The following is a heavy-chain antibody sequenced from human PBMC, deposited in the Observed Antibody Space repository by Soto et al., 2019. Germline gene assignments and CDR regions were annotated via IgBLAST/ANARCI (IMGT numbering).Heavy chain of an antibody. CDR1: GFTFSSYA. Sequence: EVQLLESGGGLVQPGGSLRLSCAASGFTFSSYAMSWVRQAPGKGLEWGSAISGSGGSKYYADSEKGRFTISRYNSKNTLYLQMNSLRAEDTAVYYCAYSSTPFDYWGQGTLVTVSS. D-gene: IGHD6-13*01. CDR3: AYSSTPFDY. V-gene: IGHV3-23*01. CDR2: ISGSGGSK. J-gene: IGHJ4*02.